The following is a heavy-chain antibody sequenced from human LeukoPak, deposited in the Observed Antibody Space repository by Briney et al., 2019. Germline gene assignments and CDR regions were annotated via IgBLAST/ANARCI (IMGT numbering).Heavy chain of an antibody. Sequence: SETLSLTCTVSGGSLSSQYWSWIRQPPGKGLEWIGHIYYSGSTNYNPSLPSRVTISVDTSKNQFSLKLSSVTAADTAVYYCARSAVTVHYYYYYYMDVWGKGTTVTVSS. CDR3: ARSAVTVHYYYYYYMDV. CDR2: IYYSGST. D-gene: IGHD2/OR15-2a*01. CDR1: GGSLSSQY. J-gene: IGHJ6*03. V-gene: IGHV4-59*11.